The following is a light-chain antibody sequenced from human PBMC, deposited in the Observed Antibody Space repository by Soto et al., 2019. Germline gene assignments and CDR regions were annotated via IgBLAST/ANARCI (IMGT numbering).Light chain of an antibody. J-gene: IGKJ5*01. Sequence: DIQLTQSPSFLSASVGDRVTITCRASQGINNYLAWYQQKAGKAPKLLIYAASTLQSGVPSRFSGSGSGTEFTLTISSLQPEDFATYYCQHLIYYPITFGQGTRLEIK. CDR2: AAS. CDR3: QHLIYYPIT. CDR1: QGINNY. V-gene: IGKV1-9*01.